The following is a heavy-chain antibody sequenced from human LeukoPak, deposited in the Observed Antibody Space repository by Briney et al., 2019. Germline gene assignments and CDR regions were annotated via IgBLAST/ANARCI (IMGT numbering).Heavy chain of an antibody. CDR2: INTNTGNP. J-gene: IGHJ4*02. CDR3: ARDGRGSRIVVVPAAMPDY. CDR1: GYTFTSYA. V-gene: IGHV7-4-1*02. D-gene: IGHD2-2*01. Sequence: GASVKVSCKASGYTFTSYAMNWVRQAPGQGLEWMGWINTNTGNPTYAQGFTGRFVFSLDTSVSTAYLQISSLKAEDTAVYYCARDGRGSRIVVVPAAMPDYWGQGTLVTVSS.